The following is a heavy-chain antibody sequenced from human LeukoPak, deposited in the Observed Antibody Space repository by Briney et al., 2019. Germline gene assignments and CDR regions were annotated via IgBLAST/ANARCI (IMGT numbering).Heavy chain of an antibody. J-gene: IGHJ4*02. V-gene: IGHV4-30-2*01. Sequence: PSETLSLTCAVSGGSISSGGYSWSWIRQPPGKGLEWIGYIYHSGSTYYNPSLKIRVTISVDRSKNQFSLKLSSVTAADTAVYYCARDARGYYGSGSYAYYFDYWGQGTLVTVSS. D-gene: IGHD3-10*01. CDR2: IYHSGST. CDR3: ARDARGYYGSGSYAYYFDY. CDR1: GGSISSGGYS.